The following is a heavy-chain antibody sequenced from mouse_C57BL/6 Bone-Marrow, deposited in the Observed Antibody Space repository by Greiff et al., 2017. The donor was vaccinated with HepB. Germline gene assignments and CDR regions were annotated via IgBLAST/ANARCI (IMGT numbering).Heavy chain of an antibody. V-gene: IGHV5-9-1*02. Sequence: EVKLVESGEGLVKPGGSLKLSCAASGFTFSSYAMSWVRQTPEKRLEWVAYISSGGDYIYYADTVKGRFTISRDNARNTLYLQMSRLKSEDTAMYYCTRDREVITTVVVDWYFDVWGTGTTVTVSS. CDR3: TRDREVITTVVVDWYFDV. J-gene: IGHJ1*03. CDR2: ISSGGDYI. CDR1: GFTFSSYA. D-gene: IGHD1-1*01.